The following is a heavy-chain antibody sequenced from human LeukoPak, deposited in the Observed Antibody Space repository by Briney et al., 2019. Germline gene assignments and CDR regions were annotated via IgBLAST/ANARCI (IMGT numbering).Heavy chain of an antibody. CDR3: AKDPTEFYDSSGYYSIYDNYFDY. V-gene: IGHV3-23*01. Sequence: GGSLRLSCAASGFTFSSYAMSWVRQAPGKGLEWVSAISGSGGSTYYADSVKGRFTISRDNSKNTLYLQMNSLRAEDTAVYYCAKDPTEFYDSSGYYSIYDNYFDYWGQGTLVIVSS. CDR2: ISGSGGST. CDR1: GFTFSSYA. D-gene: IGHD3-22*01. J-gene: IGHJ4*02.